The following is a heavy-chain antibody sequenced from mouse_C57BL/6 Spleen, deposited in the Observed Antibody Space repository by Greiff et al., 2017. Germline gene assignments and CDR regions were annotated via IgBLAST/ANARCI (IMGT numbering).Heavy chain of an antibody. J-gene: IGHJ2*01. CDR3: ARKLGGGIDY. CDR2: IYPGDGDT. Sequence: QVQLQQSGPELVKPGASVKISCKASGYAFSSSWMNWVKQRPGKGLEWIGRIYPGDGDTNYNGKFKGKATLTADKSSSTAYMQLSSLTSEDSAVYFCARKLGGGIDYWGQGTTLTVSS. CDR1: GYAFSSSW. V-gene: IGHV1-82*01. D-gene: IGHD4-1*01.